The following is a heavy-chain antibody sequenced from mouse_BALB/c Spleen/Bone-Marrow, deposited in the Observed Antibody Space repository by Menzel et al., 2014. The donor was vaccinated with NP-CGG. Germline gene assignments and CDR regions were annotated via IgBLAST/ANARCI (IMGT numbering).Heavy chain of an antibody. CDR2: ISNLAYSI. J-gene: IGHJ2*01. Sequence: EVHLVESGGGLVQPGGSRKLSCAASGFTFSDYGMAWVRQAPGKGPEWVAFISNLAYSIYYTDTVTGRFTISRENAKNTLYLEMSSLRSEDTAMYYCARALAYGSSLDYWGQGTTLTVSS. CDR3: ARALAYGSSLDY. CDR1: GFTFSDYG. V-gene: IGHV5-15*02. D-gene: IGHD1-1*01.